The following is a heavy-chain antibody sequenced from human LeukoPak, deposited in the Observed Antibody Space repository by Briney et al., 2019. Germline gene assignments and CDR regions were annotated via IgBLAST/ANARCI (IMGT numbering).Heavy chain of an antibody. CDR2: ISSSSSYI. CDR3: ARDPPLIVVVPAARPHFDY. V-gene: IGHV3-21*01. Sequence: AGGSLRLSCAASGFTFSSYSMNWVRQAPGKGPEWVSSISSSSSYIYYADSVKGRFTISRDNAKNSLYLQMNSLRAEDTAVYYCARDPPLIVVVPAARPHFDYWGQGTLVTVSS. D-gene: IGHD2-2*02. CDR1: GFTFSSYS. J-gene: IGHJ4*02.